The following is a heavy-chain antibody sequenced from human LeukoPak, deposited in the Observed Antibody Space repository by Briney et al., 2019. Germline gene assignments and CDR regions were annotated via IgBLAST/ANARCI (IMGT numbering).Heavy chain of an antibody. D-gene: IGHD1-7*01. Sequence: GGSLRLSCAASGFTFSSYWMSWVHRAPGKGLEWVANIKQDGSDKYYVDSVKGRFTISRDNAKNSLYLQMNSLRAEDTAVYYCAKEKTTGTYYVDYWGQGTLVTVSS. CDR2: IKQDGSDK. J-gene: IGHJ4*02. V-gene: IGHV3-7*01. CDR3: AKEKTTGTYYVDY. CDR1: GFTFSSYW.